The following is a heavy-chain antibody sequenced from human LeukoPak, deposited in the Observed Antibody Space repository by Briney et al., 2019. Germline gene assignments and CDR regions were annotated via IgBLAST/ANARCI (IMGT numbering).Heavy chain of an antibody. J-gene: IGHJ4*02. Sequence: GGSLRLSCAASGFTFSSYAMSWARQAPGKGLEWVSAISGSGGSTHYADSVKGRFTISRGNSKNTLYLQMKSLRAEDTAVYYCAKFGRLTGIGGDYFDYWGQGTLVTVSS. CDR3: AKFGRLTGIGGDYFDY. V-gene: IGHV3-23*01. CDR1: GFTFSSYA. CDR2: ISGSGGST. D-gene: IGHD7-27*01.